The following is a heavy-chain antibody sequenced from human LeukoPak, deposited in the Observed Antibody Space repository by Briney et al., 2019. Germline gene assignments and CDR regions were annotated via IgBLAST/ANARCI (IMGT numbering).Heavy chain of an antibody. Sequence: GGSLRLSCAASGFTFSNYWMHWVRQVSGKGLVWVSRINSDGSGIGYADSVKGRFTISRDNAKNTLYLQMNSLGVDDTGVYYCARDGGSYSDDYYFDYWGQGTLVTVSS. CDR1: GFTFSNYW. V-gene: IGHV3-74*01. D-gene: IGHD1-26*01. J-gene: IGHJ4*02. CDR2: INSDGSGI. CDR3: ARDGGSYSDDYYFDY.